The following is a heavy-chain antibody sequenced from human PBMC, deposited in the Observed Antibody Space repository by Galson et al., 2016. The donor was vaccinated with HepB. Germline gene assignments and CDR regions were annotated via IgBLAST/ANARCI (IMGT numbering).Heavy chain of an antibody. CDR3: VTGSGMKMTALRH. J-gene: IGHJ4*02. V-gene: IGHV3-30*04. D-gene: IGHD2-21*02. CDR2: ISFDASKQ. CDR1: GFTFSTYS. Sequence: SLRLSCAASGFTFSTYSMHWVRQAPGKGLEWMALISFDASKQYYADSVTGRFTISRGNSNNTLSLQMSSLRSEDTGVYYCVTGSGMKMTALRHWGPGTLVTVSA.